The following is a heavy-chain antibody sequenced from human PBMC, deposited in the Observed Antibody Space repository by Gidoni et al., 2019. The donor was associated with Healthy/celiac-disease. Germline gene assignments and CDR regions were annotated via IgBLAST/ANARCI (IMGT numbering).Heavy chain of an antibody. CDR3: ARGPTTMVRGSYYFDY. CDR1: GFIFSSYD. Sequence: EVQLVESGGGLVQPGGSLRLSCAASGFIFSSYDMHWVRQATGKGLEWVSAIGTAGDTYYPGSVKGRFTISRENAKNSLYLQMNSLRAGDTAVYYCARGPTTMVRGSYYFDYWGQGTLVTVSS. J-gene: IGHJ4*02. V-gene: IGHV3-13*04. CDR2: IGTAGDT. D-gene: IGHD3-10*01.